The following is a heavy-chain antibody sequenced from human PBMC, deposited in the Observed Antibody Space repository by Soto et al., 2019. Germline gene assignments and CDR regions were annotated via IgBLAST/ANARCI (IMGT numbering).Heavy chain of an antibody. CDR2: ISYDGSNK. V-gene: IGHV3-30*18. D-gene: IGHD3-22*01. CDR3: AKDRVYSGSSGYYLDY. J-gene: IGHJ4*02. CDR1: GFPFSRYG. Sequence: GWSLRLSCAASGFPFSRYGMHWVRQAPGKGLEWVAVISYDGSNKYYADSVKGRFTISRDNSKNTLYLQMNSLRAGDTAVYYCAKDRVYSGSSGYYLDYWGQGTLVTVSA.